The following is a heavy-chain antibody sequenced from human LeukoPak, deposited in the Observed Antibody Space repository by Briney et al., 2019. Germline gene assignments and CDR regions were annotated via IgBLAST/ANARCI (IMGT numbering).Heavy chain of an antibody. CDR2: ISAYNGNT. J-gene: IGHJ4*02. CDR3: ARGFSYYGSGSWYYFDY. D-gene: IGHD3-10*01. CDR1: GYTFTSYD. Sequence: ASVKVSCKASGYTFTSYDISWVRQAPGQGLEWMGWISAYNGNTNYAQKLQGRVTMTTDTSTSTAYMELRSLRSDDTAVYYCARGFSYYGSGSWYYFDYWGQGTLVTVSS. V-gene: IGHV1-18*01.